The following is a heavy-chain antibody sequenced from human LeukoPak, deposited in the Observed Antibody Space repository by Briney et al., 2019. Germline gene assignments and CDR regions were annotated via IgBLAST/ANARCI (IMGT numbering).Heavy chain of an antibody. Sequence: GGSLRLSCAASGFTFSNYAMSWVRQAPGKGLEWVSSIHYSGGNTYYADSVKGRFTISRDNSKNTLYLQMNSLRAEDTAVYYCARGMYSSSWYADYWGQGTLVTVSS. V-gene: IGHV3-23*01. D-gene: IGHD6-13*01. CDR2: IHYSGGNT. CDR3: ARGMYSSSWYADY. J-gene: IGHJ4*02. CDR1: GFTFSNYA.